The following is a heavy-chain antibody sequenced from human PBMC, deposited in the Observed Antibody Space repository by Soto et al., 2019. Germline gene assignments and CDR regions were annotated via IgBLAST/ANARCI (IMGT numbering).Heavy chain of an antibody. V-gene: IGHV4-59*01. CDR2: IYYSGST. J-gene: IGHJ5*02. CDR3: ARGVTIFGVVASPRGWFDP. D-gene: IGHD3-3*01. CDR1: GGSISSYY. Sequence: PSETLSLTCTVSGGSISSYYWSWIRQPPGKGLEWIGYIYYSGSTNYNPSLKSRVTISVDTSKNQFSLKLSSVTAADTAVYYCARGVTIFGVVASPRGWFDPWGQGTLVTVS.